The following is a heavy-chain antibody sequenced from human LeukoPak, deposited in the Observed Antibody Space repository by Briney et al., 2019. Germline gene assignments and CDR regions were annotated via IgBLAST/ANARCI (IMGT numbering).Heavy chain of an antibody. CDR3: ARRGYSYGIYYYYMDV. Sequence: ASVKVSCKASGYTFTSYYMHWVRQAPGQGLEWMGIINPSGGSTSYAQKFQGRVTMTRDMSTSTDYMELSSLRSEDTAVYYCARRGYSYGIYYYYMDVWGKGTTVTVSS. CDR2: INPSGGST. CDR1: GYTFTSYY. D-gene: IGHD5-18*01. J-gene: IGHJ6*03. V-gene: IGHV1-46*01.